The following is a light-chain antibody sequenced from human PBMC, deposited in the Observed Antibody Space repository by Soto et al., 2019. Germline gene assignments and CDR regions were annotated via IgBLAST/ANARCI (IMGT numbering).Light chain of an antibody. CDR3: QQYQTYPWT. V-gene: IGKV1-5*03. Sequence: DIQMTQSPSSLSASVGDRVTITCRASQSINSHLNLYQKKPGKTPKLLIHKVYSLQSGVPSRFRGSATGTEFSLTITSLQPDDFATYFCQQYQTYPWTVGQGTKVEIK. CDR1: QSINSH. J-gene: IGKJ1*01. CDR2: KVY.